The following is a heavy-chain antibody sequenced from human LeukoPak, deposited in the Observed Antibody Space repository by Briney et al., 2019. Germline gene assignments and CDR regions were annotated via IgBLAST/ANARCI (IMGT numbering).Heavy chain of an antibody. Sequence: GASVKVSCKASGYTFTGYYIHWVRQAPGQGLEWMGWINPNSGGTKYAQNFRGRVTMTRDTSSSTAHMELSRLRSDDTAVYYCARGDCSVSGCHGGNWFDPWGQGTLVTVSS. CDR2: INPNSGGT. V-gene: IGHV1-2*02. CDR3: ARGDCSVSGCHGGNWFDP. CDR1: GYTFTGYY. J-gene: IGHJ5*02. D-gene: IGHD2-15*01.